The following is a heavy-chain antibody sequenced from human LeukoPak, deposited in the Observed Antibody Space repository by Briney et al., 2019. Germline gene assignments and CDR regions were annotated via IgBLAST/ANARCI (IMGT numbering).Heavy chain of an antibody. J-gene: IGHJ4*02. D-gene: IGHD3-9*01. Sequence: SVKVSCKASGGTFSNYAISWVRQAPGQGLEWMGGIIPIFDTADYAQKFQGRLTITADESTSTAYMELSSLRAEDTAVYYCARDLVGSHTSYSSGAWDYWGQGTLVTVSS. CDR2: IIPIFDTA. CDR1: GGTFSNYA. CDR3: ARDLVGSHTSYSSGAWDY. V-gene: IGHV1-69*13.